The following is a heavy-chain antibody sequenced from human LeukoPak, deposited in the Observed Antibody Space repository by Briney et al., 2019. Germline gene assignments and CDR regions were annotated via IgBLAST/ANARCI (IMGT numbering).Heavy chain of an antibody. CDR2: IYYSGST. V-gene: IGHV4-59*12. CDR1: GGSISSYY. CDR3: ARGRITIFGVVITFFDY. D-gene: IGHD3-3*01. J-gene: IGHJ4*02. Sequence: PSETLSLTCSVSGGSISSYYWSWIRQPPGRGREWIGYIYYSGSTNYNPSLKSRVTISVDTSKNQFSLKLSSVTAADTAVYYCARGRITIFGVVITFFDYWGQGTLVTVSS.